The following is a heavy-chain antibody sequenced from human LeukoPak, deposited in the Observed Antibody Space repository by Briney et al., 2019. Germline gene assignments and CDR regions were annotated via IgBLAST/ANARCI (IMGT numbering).Heavy chain of an antibody. CDR1: GGSFSGYY. Sequence: PSETLSLTCAVYGGSFSGYYWSWIRQPPGKGLEWIGEINHSGSTNYNPSLKSRVTISVDTSKNQFSLKLSSVTAADTAVYYCARPLNDGSGSLYYFDYWGQGTLVTVSS. CDR2: INHSGST. J-gene: IGHJ4*02. D-gene: IGHD3-10*01. CDR3: ARPLNDGSGSLYYFDY. V-gene: IGHV4-34*01.